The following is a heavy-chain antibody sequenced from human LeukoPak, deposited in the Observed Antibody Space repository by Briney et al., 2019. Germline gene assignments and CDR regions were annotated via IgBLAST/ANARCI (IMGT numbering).Heavy chain of an antibody. D-gene: IGHD3-9*01. V-gene: IGHV1-46*01. CDR1: GYTFTGYY. J-gene: IGHJ3*02. CDR2: INPSGGST. CDR3: ARDFTTYYDILTGSAGAFDI. Sequence: GASVKVSCKASGYTFTGYYMHWVRQAPGQGLEWMGIINPSGGSTSYAQKFQGRVTMTRDTSTSTVYMELSSLRSEDTAVYYCARDFTTYYDILTGSAGAFDIWGQGTMVTVSS.